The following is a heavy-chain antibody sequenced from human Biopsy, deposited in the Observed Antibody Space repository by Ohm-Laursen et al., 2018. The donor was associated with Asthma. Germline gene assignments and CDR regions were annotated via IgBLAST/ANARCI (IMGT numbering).Heavy chain of an antibody. Sequence: TLSLTCTVSGASIKTDDHYWSWLRQPPGKGLEWFGFIHYSGSTSYNPSLKGGVTISVDTSKNQFSLKLSSVTAADTAVYYCARASVAASSNWFDPWGQGMLVTVSS. CDR3: ARASVAASSNWFDP. D-gene: IGHD6-19*01. J-gene: IGHJ5*02. V-gene: IGHV4-30-4*01. CDR1: GASIKTDDHY. CDR2: IHYSGST.